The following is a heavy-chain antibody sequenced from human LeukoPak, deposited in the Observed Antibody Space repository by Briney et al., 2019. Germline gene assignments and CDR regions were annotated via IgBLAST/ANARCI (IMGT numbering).Heavy chain of an antibody. V-gene: IGHV3-23*01. CDR1: GFTFSDYW. J-gene: IGHJ3*02. CDR2: ISGSGGST. CDR3: AKGVDLSDAFDI. Sequence: GGYLRLSCAASGFTFSDYWMTWLRPAPGKGLEWVSAISGSGGSTYYADSVKGRFTISRDNSKNTLYLQMNSLRAEDTAVYYCAKGVDLSDAFDILGQGTMVTVSS.